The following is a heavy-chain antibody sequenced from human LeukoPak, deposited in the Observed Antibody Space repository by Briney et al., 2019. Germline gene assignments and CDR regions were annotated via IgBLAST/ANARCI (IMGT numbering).Heavy chain of an antibody. Sequence: SETLSLTCTVSGGSISSYYWSWIRQPAGKGLEWIGRIYTSGSTNYNPSLKSRVTISVDTSKNQFSLKLSSVTAADTAVYYCARHGRIAARRGPFDYWGQGTLVTVSS. CDR1: GGSISSYY. CDR3: ARHGRIAARRGPFDY. D-gene: IGHD6-6*01. V-gene: IGHV4-4*07. CDR2: IYTSGST. J-gene: IGHJ4*02.